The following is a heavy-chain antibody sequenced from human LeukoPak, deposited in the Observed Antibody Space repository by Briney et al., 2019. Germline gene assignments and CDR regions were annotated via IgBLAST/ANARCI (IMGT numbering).Heavy chain of an antibody. V-gene: IGHV3-33*01. J-gene: IGHJ4*02. CDR3: ARDAGERWTIDFDF. CDR2: IWYDGINK. CDR1: GFTFSSYG. D-gene: IGHD4-23*01. Sequence: GGSLRLSCAASGFTFSSYGMHWVRQAPGKGLEWVAFIWYDGINKYYGDPVKGRFTISRDDSKNTLYLQMNSLSAEDTAVYYCARDAGERWTIDFDFWGQGTLVTVSS.